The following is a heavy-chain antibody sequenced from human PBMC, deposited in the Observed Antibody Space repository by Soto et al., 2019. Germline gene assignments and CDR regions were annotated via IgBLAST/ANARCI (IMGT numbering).Heavy chain of an antibody. J-gene: IGHJ4*02. CDR3: ARDRVVPAAIGGFDY. CDR2: ISSSSSYI. CDR1: GFTFSSYS. V-gene: IGHV3-21*01. D-gene: IGHD2-2*02. Sequence: RGGSLRLSCAASGFTFSSYSMNWVRQAPGKGLEWVSSISSSSSYIYYADSVKGRFTISRDNAKNSLYLQMNSLRAEDTAVYYCARDRVVPAAIGGFDYWGQGTLVTVS.